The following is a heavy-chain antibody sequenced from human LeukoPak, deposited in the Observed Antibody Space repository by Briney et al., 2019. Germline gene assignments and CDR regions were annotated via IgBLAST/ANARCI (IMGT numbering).Heavy chain of an antibody. V-gene: IGHV3-23*01. CDR1: GFTFSSYS. CDR3: AKGLLVSSGWYLGYYYHMDV. J-gene: IGHJ6*03. CDR2: ISGSGGST. D-gene: IGHD6-19*01. Sequence: QPGGSLRLSCAASGFTFSSYSMNWVRQAPGKGLEWVSAISGSGGSTYYADSVKGRFTISRDNSKNTLYLQMNSLRAEDTAVYYCAKGLLVSSGWYLGYYYHMDVWGKGTTVTVSS.